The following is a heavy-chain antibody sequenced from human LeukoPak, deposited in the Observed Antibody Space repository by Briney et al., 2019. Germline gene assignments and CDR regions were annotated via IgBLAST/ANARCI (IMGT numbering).Heavy chain of an antibody. J-gene: IGHJ4*02. V-gene: IGHV3-11*01. CDR1: AFPFTDYY. D-gene: IGHD3-22*01. CDR2: ISNSGSRI. CDR3: ARGHDLYSSGSYYLDF. Sequence: SGRSLRLSCAASAFPFTDYYMNWLRQAPGKGLEWISHISNSGSRIHYADSVKGRFTISRDNAKNSLSLQMNNLRDEDTAIYYCARGHDLYSSGSYYLDFWGQGIQVTVSS.